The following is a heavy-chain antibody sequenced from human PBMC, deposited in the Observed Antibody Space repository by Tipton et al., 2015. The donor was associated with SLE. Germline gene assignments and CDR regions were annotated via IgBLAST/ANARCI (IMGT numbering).Heavy chain of an antibody. CDR3: ARDESTYDYSDGMDV. CDR2: ISGSGGTP. J-gene: IGHJ6*02. D-gene: IGHD2-2*01. V-gene: IGHV3-23*01. CDR1: GFTFTNYA. Sequence: SLRLSCAASGFTFTNYAMTWVRQAPGKGLEWVSTISGSGGTPYYTDSVKGRFTISRDNSKNRLYLLMNSLRAEDTAVYFCARDESTYDYSDGMDVWGQGATVTVSS.